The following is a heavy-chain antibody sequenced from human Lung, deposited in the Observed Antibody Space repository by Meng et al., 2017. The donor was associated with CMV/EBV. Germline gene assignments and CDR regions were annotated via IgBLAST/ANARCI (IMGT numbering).Heavy chain of an antibody. Sequence: SGPTLVKPTETLTLTCTVPGFSLSNARMGVSWIRQPPGKALEWFAHIFSNDEKSYSTSLKSRLTISKDTSKSQVVLTMTNMDPVDTATYYCTRKVLAYSSSSPGYYYYGMDVWGQGTXVTVYS. D-gene: IGHD6-6*01. J-gene: IGHJ6*02. CDR1: GFSLSNARMG. V-gene: IGHV2-26*01. CDR3: TRKVLAYSSSSPGYYYYGMDV. CDR2: IFSNDEK.